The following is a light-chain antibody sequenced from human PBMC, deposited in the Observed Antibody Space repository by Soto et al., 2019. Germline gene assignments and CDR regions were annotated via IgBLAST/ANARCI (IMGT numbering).Light chain of an antibody. CDR2: DVS. CDR1: SSDVGGYNY. V-gene: IGLV2-14*01. J-gene: IGLJ1*01. Sequence: QSALTQPASVSGSPGQSITISCTGTSSDVGGYNYVSWYQQQPGKAPKFMIYDVSNRPSGVSNRFSGSKSGNTATLTISGLQAEDEADYYCSSYTTSNTRQIVVGTGTKLTVL. CDR3: SSYTTSNTRQIV.